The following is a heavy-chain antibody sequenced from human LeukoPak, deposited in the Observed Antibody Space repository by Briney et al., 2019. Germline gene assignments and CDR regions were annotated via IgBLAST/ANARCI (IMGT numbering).Heavy chain of an antibody. CDR2: INPNSGGT. CDR3: ARDGVYSHGYGYYFDY. Sequence: ASVKVSCKASGYTFTGYYMHWVRQAPGQGLEWMGWINPNSGGTNYAQKFQGRVTMTRDTSISTAYMELSRLRSDDTAVYYCARDGVYSHGYGYYFDYWGQGTLVTVSS. J-gene: IGHJ4*02. V-gene: IGHV1-2*02. CDR1: GYTFTGYY. D-gene: IGHD5-18*01.